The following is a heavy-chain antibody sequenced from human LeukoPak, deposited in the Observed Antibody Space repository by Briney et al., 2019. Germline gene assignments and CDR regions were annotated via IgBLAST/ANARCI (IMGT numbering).Heavy chain of an antibody. Sequence: SETLSLTCTVSDDSISGTSHFWDWIRQPPGKGLEWIGSIYYRGTTYYNPSLKSRVTISVDTSKNQFSLKLSSVTAADTAVYYCARVLGNYYGSGSYYPYNWFDPWGQGTLVTVSS. J-gene: IGHJ5*02. D-gene: IGHD3-10*01. CDR2: IYYRGTT. V-gene: IGHV4-39*07. CDR3: ARVLGNYYGSGSYYPYNWFDP. CDR1: DDSISGTSHF.